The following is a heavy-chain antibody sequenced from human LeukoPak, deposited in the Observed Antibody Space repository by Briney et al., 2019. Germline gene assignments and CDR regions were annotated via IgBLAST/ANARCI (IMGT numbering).Heavy chain of an antibody. J-gene: IGHJ4*02. Sequence: GGSLRLSCAASGFTFSSYSMNWVRQAPGKGLEWVSSISSSSSYIYYADSVKGRFTISRDNAKNSLYLRMNSLRAEDTAVYYCARGATVALFDYWGQGTLVTVSS. CDR1: GFTFSSYS. CDR2: ISSSSSYI. V-gene: IGHV3-21*01. D-gene: IGHD1-1*01. CDR3: ARGATVALFDY.